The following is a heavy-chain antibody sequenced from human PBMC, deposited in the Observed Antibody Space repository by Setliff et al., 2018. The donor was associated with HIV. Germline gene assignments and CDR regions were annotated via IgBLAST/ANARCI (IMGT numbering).Heavy chain of an antibody. CDR1: GGSISSDSHY. J-gene: IGHJ4*02. CDR2: IYTSGSI. D-gene: IGHD5-12*01. V-gene: IGHV4-61*09. CDR3: ARRGWNGYKAFDY. Sequence: SLTCTVSGGSISSDSHYWNWIRQPAGKGLEWIGHIYTSGSINYNPSLKSRVTISVDTSKIQFSLNLTSLTAADTAVYYCARRGWNGYKAFDYWGQGTLVTVSS.